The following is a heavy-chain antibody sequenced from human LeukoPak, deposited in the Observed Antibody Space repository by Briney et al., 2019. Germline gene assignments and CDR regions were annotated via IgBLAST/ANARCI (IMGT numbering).Heavy chain of an antibody. CDR1: GFTFSSYG. V-gene: IGHV3-21*01. D-gene: IGHD3-16*01. CDR3: ARVLIPGDYYYYYMDV. J-gene: IGHJ6*03. Sequence: GGSLRLSCAASGFTFSSYGMHWVRQAPGKGLEWVSSISSSSSYIYYADSVKGRFTISRDNAKNSLYLQMNSLRAEDTAVYYCARVLIPGDYYYYYMDVWGKGTTVTVSS. CDR2: ISSSSSYI.